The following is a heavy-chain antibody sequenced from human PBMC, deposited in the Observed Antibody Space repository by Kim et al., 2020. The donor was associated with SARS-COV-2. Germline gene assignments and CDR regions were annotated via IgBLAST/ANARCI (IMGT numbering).Heavy chain of an antibody. V-gene: IGHV3-23*01. CDR3: TKPTALRGAYDS. CDR2: ISAPGAST. Sequence: GGSLRLSCAASGFTFRNFAMTWVRQAPGKGLEWVSTISAPGASTYYADSVKGRFTITRDNSKNMLYLQMNSLRAQETAIYYCTKPTALRGAYDSWGQGTL. CDR1: GFTFRNFA. D-gene: IGHD2-2*01. J-gene: IGHJ4*02.